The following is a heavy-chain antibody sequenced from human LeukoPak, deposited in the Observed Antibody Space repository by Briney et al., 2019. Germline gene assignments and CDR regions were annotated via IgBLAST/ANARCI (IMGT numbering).Heavy chain of an antibody. V-gene: IGHV4-30-2*01. CDR3: ARARAAAVDY. Sequence: PSETLSLTCTVSGDSTSSDRYYGGWVRQPPGKGLEWIGYIYHSGSTYYNPSLKSRVTISVDRSKNQFSLKLSSVTAADTAVYYCARARAAAVDYWGQGTLVTVSS. D-gene: IGHD6-25*01. J-gene: IGHJ4*02. CDR1: GDSTSSDRYY. CDR2: IYHSGST.